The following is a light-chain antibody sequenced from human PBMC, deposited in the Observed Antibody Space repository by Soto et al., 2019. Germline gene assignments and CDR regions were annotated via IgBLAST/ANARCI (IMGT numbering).Light chain of an antibody. CDR3: MQVLQTPYT. CDR1: QSLLHSNGYNY. V-gene: IGKV2-28*01. J-gene: IGKJ2*01. CDR2: LGS. Sequence: DIVMTQSPLSLPVTPGEPASISCRSSQSLLHSNGYNYLDWYLQKPGQSPQLLIYLGSHRASGVPDRFSGRGLGKDFTLKIRRGEAEEVGVYYCMQVLQTPYTFGQGTKLEIK.